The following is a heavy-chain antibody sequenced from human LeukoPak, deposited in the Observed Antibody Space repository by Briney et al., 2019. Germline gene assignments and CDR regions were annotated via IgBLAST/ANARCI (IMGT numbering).Heavy chain of an antibody. CDR3: ARDFRDGYNSNFY. Sequence: ASVKLSCKASGGTFSSYAISWVRQAPGQGLEWMGGISPIFGTANYAQKFQGRVTITTDEPTSTAYMELSSLRSEDTAVYYCARDFRDGYNSNFYWGQGTLVTVSS. D-gene: IGHD5-24*01. CDR1: GGTFSSYA. J-gene: IGHJ4*02. CDR2: ISPIFGTA. V-gene: IGHV1-69*05.